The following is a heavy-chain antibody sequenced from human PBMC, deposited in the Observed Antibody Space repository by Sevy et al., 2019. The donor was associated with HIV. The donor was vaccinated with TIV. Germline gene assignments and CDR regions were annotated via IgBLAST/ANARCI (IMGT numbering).Heavy chain of an antibody. CDR2: ISYDGSNK. V-gene: IGHV3-30*03. J-gene: IGHJ4*02. CDR1: GFTFSSYG. CDR3: VGGWFGELDY. D-gene: IGHD3-10*01. Sequence: GGSLRLSCAASGFTFSSYGMHWVRQAPGKGLEWVAVISYDGSNKYYADSVKGRFTISRDNSKNTLYLQMNSLRAEDTAVYYCVGGWFGELDYWGQGTLVIVSS.